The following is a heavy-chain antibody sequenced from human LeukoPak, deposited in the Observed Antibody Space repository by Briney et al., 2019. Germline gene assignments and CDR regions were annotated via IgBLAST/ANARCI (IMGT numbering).Heavy chain of an antibody. Sequence: GGSLRLFCAASGFTFSSYWMNWVRQAPGKGLEWVANIKLDGSEKYYVDSVKGRSTISRDNAENSLYLQMNSLRAEDTAVYYCARGGGDYWGRGTPVTVSS. CDR2: IKLDGSEK. D-gene: IGHD3-3*01. V-gene: IGHV3-7*01. CDR1: GFTFSSYW. J-gene: IGHJ4*02. CDR3: ARGGGDY.